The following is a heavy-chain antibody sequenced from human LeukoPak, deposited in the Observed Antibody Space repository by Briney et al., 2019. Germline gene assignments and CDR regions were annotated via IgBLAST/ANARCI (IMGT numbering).Heavy chain of an antibody. V-gene: IGHV3-21*01. J-gene: IGHJ4*02. D-gene: IGHD6-19*01. CDR1: GFTFSSYS. Sequence: GGSLXXSCAASGFTFSSYSMNWVRQAPGKGLEWVSSISSSSSYIYYADSVKGRFTISRDNAKNSLYLQMNSLRAEDTAVYYCARDPGQWLVPLDYWGQGTLVTVSS. CDR3: ARDPGQWLVPLDY. CDR2: ISSSSSYI.